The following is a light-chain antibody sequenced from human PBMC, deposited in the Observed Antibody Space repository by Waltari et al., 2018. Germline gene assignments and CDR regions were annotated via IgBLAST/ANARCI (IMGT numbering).Light chain of an antibody. Sequence: IVMTQSPHSLAVSLGYRAPINCQSRQSVLYSSNNNNYLAWYQQKPGQPPKLLIYWASTRESGVPDRFSGSGSGTDFTLTISSLQAEDVSVYYCQQYYSFSWTFGQGTKVEIK. V-gene: IGKV4-1*01. CDR3: QQYYSFSWT. CDR2: WAS. J-gene: IGKJ1*01. CDR1: QSVLYSSNNNNY.